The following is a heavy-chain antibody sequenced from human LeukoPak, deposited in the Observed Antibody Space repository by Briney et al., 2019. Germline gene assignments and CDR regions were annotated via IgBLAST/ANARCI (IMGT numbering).Heavy chain of an antibody. Sequence: SETLSLTCTVSGGSISSSSYYWGWIRQPPGKGLEWIGSIYYSGSTYYNPSLKSRVTISVDTSKNQFSLKLSYVTAADTAVYYCARRYYDRSGFDAFDIWGQGTMVTVSS. CDR3: ARRYYDRSGFDAFDI. CDR1: GGSISSSSYY. CDR2: IYYSGST. V-gene: IGHV4-39*01. D-gene: IGHD3-22*01. J-gene: IGHJ3*02.